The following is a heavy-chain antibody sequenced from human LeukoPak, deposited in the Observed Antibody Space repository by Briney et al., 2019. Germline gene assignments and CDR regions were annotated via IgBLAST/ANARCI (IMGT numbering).Heavy chain of an antibody. J-gene: IGHJ6*02. V-gene: IGHV1-18*01. CDR2: ISAYNGNT. D-gene: IGHD3-16*01. Sequence: ASVKVSCKASGYTFTSYGISWVRQAPGQGLEWMGWISAYNGNTNYAQKLQGRVTMTTDTSTSTAYMELRGLRSDDTAVYYCARDSGGNYYYYGMDVWGQGTTVTVSS. CDR3: ARDSGGNYYYYGMDV. CDR1: GYTFTSYG.